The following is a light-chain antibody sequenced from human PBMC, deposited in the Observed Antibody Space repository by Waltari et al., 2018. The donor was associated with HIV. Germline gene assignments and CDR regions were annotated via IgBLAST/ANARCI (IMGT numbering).Light chain of an antibody. CDR1: QSVGSN. V-gene: IGKV3-15*01. Sequence: EIVMTQSPATLSVSPGERATLSCRASQSVGSNLAWYRQKPGQAPRLLIYYASTRATGIPARFSDNGSGTEFTLTISSLLSEDFAVYYCQQYNNWPPWTFGQGTKVEIK. CDR3: QQYNNWPPWT. J-gene: IGKJ1*01. CDR2: YAS.